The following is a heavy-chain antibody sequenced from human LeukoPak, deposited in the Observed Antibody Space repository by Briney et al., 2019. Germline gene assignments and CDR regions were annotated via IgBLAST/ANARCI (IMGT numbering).Heavy chain of an antibody. CDR1: GYSFTSYW. D-gene: IGHD2-15*01. Sequence: GESLKISCKGSGYSFTSYWIGWVRQMPGKGLEWMGIIYPGDSDTRYSPSFQGQVTISADKSISTAYLQWSSLKASDTAMYYCARVPGIGNYYYGMDVWGQGTTVTVSS. J-gene: IGHJ6*02. V-gene: IGHV5-51*01. CDR2: IYPGDSDT. CDR3: ARVPGIGNYYYGMDV.